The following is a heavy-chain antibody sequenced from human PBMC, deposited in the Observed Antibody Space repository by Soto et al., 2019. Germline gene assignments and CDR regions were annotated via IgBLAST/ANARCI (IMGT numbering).Heavy chain of an antibody. J-gene: IGHJ6*02. V-gene: IGHV1-69*13. D-gene: IGHD3-3*01. CDR2: IIPIFGTA. Sequence: SVKVSCKASGGTFSSYAISWVRQAPGQGLEWMGGIIPIFGTANYAQKFQGRVTTTADESTSTAYMELSSLRPEDTAVYYCASYGTVLRFLEWPRGYYYGMDVWGQGTTVTVSS. CDR1: GGTFSSYA. CDR3: ASYGTVLRFLEWPRGYYYGMDV.